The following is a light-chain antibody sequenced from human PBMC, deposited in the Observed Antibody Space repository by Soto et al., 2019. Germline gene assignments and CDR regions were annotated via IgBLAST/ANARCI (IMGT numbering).Light chain of an antibody. CDR3: SSYAGSNNYV. Sequence: QSALTQPPSASGSPGQSVTISCTGTSSDIGGYNFVCWYQHHPDKAPKLMIYEITKRPSGVPARFSGSKSDNTASLTVSGLQAEDEADYYCSSYAGSNNYVFGTGTQLTVL. CDR1: SSDIGGYNF. CDR2: EIT. V-gene: IGLV2-8*01. J-gene: IGLJ1*01.